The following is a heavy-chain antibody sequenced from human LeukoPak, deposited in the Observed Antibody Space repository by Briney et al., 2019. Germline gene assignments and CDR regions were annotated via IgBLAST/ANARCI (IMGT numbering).Heavy chain of an antibody. CDR2: IYYSGTT. CDR3: ASGIAVAGHYYYYYMDV. CDR1: GGSISSYY. V-gene: IGHV4-59*12. J-gene: IGHJ6*03. Sequence: SETLSLTCTVSGGSISSYYWSWIRHPPGKGLEWIGYIYYSGTTNYNPSLKSRVTISVDTSKNQFSLKLSSVTAADTAVYYCASGIAVAGHYYYYYMDVWGKGTTVTVSS. D-gene: IGHD6-19*01.